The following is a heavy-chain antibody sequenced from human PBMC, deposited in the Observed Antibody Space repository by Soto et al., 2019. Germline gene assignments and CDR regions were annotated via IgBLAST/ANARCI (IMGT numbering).Heavy chain of an antibody. V-gene: IGHV4-59*08. Sequence: ETLSLTCTVSGGSISSYYWSWIRQPPGKGLEWIGYMYYGGRTNYNPSLKSRVTISVDTSKMQVSLKLSSVTAADTAVYFCARGTPSPLIVRSSRGPWFDPWGQGTLVTVS. CDR2: MYYGGRT. CDR3: ARGTPSPLIVRSSRGPWFDP. J-gene: IGHJ5*02. CDR1: GGSISSYY. D-gene: IGHD2-15*01.